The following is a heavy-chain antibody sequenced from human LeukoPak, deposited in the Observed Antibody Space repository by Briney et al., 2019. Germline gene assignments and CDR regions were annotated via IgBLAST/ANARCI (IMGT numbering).Heavy chain of an antibody. V-gene: IGHV4-34*01. CDR1: GGSISGYY. J-gene: IGHJ5*02. Sequence: SETLSLTCAVYGGSISGYYWSWIRQPPGKGLEWIGEINHSGSTNYNPSLKSRVTISVDTSKSQFSLKLSSVTAADTAVYYCARGQDYVWGSYRSNWFDPWGQGTLVTVSS. D-gene: IGHD3-16*02. CDR3: ARGQDYVWGSYRSNWFDP. CDR2: INHSGST.